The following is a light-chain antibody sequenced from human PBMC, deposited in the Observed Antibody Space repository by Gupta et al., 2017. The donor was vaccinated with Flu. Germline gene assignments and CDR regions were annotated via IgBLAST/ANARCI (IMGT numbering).Light chain of an antibody. CDR2: AKN. Sequence: SSELTQDPAVSVPLGQTVRITCQGDSLRNSYASWYHQKPGQAPVLVIYAKNNRPSGIPDRFSGSSSGNTASLTITGAQAEDEADYYCNSRDSTDNHQAVFGGGTKLTVL. CDR1: SLRNSY. CDR3: NSRDSTDNHQAV. V-gene: IGLV3-19*01. J-gene: IGLJ2*01.